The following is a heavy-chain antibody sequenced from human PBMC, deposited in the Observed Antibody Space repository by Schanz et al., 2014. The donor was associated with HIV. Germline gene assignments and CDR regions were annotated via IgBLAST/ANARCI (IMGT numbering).Heavy chain of an antibody. CDR2: ISDRSDYL. V-gene: IGHV3-21*04. CDR3: ARGGGSGSYFAGYHFDY. Sequence: EVQVAESGGGLVKTGGSLRLSCVVSGFTFDKYSINWVRQAPGKGLEWVSSISDRSDYLHYADSVKGRFTISRDNAKNSLYLQMSSLRAEDTAVYYCARGGGSGSYFAGYHFDYWGQGTLVTVSS. J-gene: IGHJ4*02. CDR1: GFTFDKYS. D-gene: IGHD1-26*01.